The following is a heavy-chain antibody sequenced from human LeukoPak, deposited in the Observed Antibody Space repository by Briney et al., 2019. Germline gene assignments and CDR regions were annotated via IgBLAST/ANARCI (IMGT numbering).Heavy chain of an antibody. CDR1: GFKFSDHY. V-gene: IGHV3-72*01. D-gene: IGHD1/OR15-1a*01. Sequence: GGSLRLSCAASGFKFSDHYIDWVRQAPGKGLEWVGRSRNKASSYTTESGASVGGRFNISRRVSESSLYLQMNSLRTEDEAVYYCGRIAINANNGMDVGGQGTTVTVPS. CDR3: GRIAINANNGMDV. J-gene: IGHJ6*01. CDR2: SRNKASSYTT.